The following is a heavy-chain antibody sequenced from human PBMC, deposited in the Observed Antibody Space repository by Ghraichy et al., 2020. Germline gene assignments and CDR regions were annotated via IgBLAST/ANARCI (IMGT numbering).Heavy chain of an antibody. CDR2: INHSGST. V-gene: IGHV4-34*01. CDR1: GGSFSGYY. J-gene: IGHJ5*02. D-gene: IGHD1-7*01. CDR3: ARGGWNYVRRWFDP. Sequence: SETLSLTCAVYGGSFSGYYWSWIRQPPGKGLEWIGEINHSGSTNYNPSLKSRVTISVDTSKNQFSLKLSSVTAADTAVYYCARGGWNYVRRWFDPWGQGTLVTVSS.